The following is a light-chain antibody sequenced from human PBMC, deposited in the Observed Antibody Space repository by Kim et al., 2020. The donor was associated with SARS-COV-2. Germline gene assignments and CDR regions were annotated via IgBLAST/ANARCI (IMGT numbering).Light chain of an antibody. Sequence: AYVGDRVTITCQATQDIRNDLNWYQQKPGKAPKLLISDASKLQTGVPSRFSGTGSGTHFSFSIFNLQPEDFATYYCLQHDSLPLTFGGGTKVEIK. CDR2: DAS. J-gene: IGKJ4*01. CDR1: QDIRND. CDR3: LQHDSLPLT. V-gene: IGKV1-33*01.